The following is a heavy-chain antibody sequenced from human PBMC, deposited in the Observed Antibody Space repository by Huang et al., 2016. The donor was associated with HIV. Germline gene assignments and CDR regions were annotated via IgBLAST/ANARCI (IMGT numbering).Heavy chain of an antibody. CDR1: GFTVSTNY. D-gene: IGHD2-8*02. J-gene: IGHJ4*02. CDR2: IYRGGTT. V-gene: IGHV3-53*01. Sequence: EVQLVESGGGLIQPGGSLRLSCAASGFTVSTNYMTWVRQDPGKGLEWVSLIYRGGTTYYADSVKGRFTISRDDSENTLYLHMPSLRAGDTAVYYCAKEGDTGAALGYWGQGTLVTVS. CDR3: AKEGDTGAALGY.